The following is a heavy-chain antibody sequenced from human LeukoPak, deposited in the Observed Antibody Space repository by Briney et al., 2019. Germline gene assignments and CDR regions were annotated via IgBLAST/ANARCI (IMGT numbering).Heavy chain of an antibody. Sequence: GGSLRLSCEASGFTLSSYAMTWVRQAPGRGLEWVSSVDGGGGGTYYADSVKGRFTISRDNSKDTLYLHMNSLRAEDTAVYYCAKRYCSGGSCYPIDYWGQGTLVTVSS. V-gene: IGHV3-23*01. D-gene: IGHD2-15*01. CDR2: VDGGGGGT. CDR1: GFTLSSYA. J-gene: IGHJ4*02. CDR3: AKRYCSGGSCYPIDY.